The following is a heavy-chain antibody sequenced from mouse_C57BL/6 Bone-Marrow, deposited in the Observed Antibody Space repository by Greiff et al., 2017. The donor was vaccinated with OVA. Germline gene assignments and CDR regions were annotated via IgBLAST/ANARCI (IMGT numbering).Heavy chain of an antibody. Sequence: VQLQQSGPGLVQPSQSLSITCTVSGFSLTSYGVHWVRQSPGKGLEWLGVIWSGGSTDYNAAFISRLSISKDNSKSQVFFKMNSLQADDTAIYYCASLITTGAADVWGTGTTVTVSS. CDR2: IWSGGST. J-gene: IGHJ1*03. CDR3: ASLITTGAADV. CDR1: GFSLTSYG. V-gene: IGHV2-2*01. D-gene: IGHD1-1*01.